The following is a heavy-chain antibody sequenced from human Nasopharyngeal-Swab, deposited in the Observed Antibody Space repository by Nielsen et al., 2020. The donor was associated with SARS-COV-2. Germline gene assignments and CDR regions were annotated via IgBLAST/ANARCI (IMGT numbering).Heavy chain of an antibody. D-gene: IGHD6-19*01. Sequence: WIRQPPGKGLEWIGNISYSGNIYYNPSLKSRVTISEDTSKNQFSLKLSSLTAADTAVYYCVRGSGDAFDIWGQGTMVT. J-gene: IGHJ3*02. CDR2: ISYSGNI. CDR3: VRGSGDAFDI. V-gene: IGHV4-39*07.